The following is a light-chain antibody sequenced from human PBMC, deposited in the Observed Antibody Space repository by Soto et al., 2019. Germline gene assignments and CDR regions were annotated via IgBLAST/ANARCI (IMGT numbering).Light chain of an antibody. CDR3: CSYAGSRGLV. J-gene: IGLJ2*01. CDR2: EGS. CDR1: SSDVGSYNL. Sequence: QSALTQPASVSGSPGQSITISCTGTSSDVGSYNLVSWYQQHPGKAPKLMIYEGSKRPSGVSNRFSGSKSGNTASLTISGLQAEEEADYYFCSYAGSRGLVFGGGTKLTVL. V-gene: IGLV2-23*01.